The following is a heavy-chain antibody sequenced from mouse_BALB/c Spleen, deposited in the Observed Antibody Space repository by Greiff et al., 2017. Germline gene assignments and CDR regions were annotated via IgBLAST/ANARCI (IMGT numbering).Heavy chain of an antibody. V-gene: IGHV2-9*02. D-gene: IGHD2-4*01. J-gene: IGHJ3*01. CDR1: GFSLTSYG. CDR3: ARAGAMITPFAY. CDR2: IWAGGST. Sequence: VHLVESGPGLVAPSQSLSITCTVSGFSLTSYGVHWVRQPPGKGLEWLGVIWAGGSTNYNSALMSRLSISKDNSKSQVFLKMNSLQTDDTAMYYCARAGAMITPFAYWGQGTLVTVSA.